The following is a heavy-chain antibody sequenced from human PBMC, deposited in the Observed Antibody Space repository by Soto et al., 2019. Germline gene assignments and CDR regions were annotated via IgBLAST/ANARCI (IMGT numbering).Heavy chain of an antibody. D-gene: IGHD3-3*01. J-gene: IGHJ6*03. CDR2: IYYSGGT. Sequence: SETLSLTCTVSGCSISSYYWSWIRQPPGKGLEWIGYIYYSGGTNYNPSLKSRVTISVDTSKNQFSLKLSSVTAADAAVYYCARVKANYDFWSGYYPYMDVWGKGTTVTVSS. CDR1: GCSISSYY. CDR3: ARVKANYDFWSGYYPYMDV. V-gene: IGHV4-59*01.